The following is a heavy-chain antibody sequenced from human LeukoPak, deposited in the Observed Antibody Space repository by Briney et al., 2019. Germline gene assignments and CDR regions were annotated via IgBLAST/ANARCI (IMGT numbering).Heavy chain of an antibody. V-gene: IGHV3-30*02. J-gene: IGHJ4*02. CDR3: ATGYCSSTSCYTEDY. CDR1: GFTFSSYG. D-gene: IGHD2-2*02. Sequence: GGSLRLSCAASGFTFSSYGMHWVRQAPGKGLEWVAFIRYDGSNKYYADSVKGRFTISRDNSKNTLYLQMNSLRAEDTAVYYCATGYCSSTSCYTEDYWGQGTLVTVSS. CDR2: IRYDGSNK.